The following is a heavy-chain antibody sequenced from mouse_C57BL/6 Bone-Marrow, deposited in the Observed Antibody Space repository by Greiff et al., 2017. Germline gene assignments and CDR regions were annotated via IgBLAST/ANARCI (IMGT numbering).Heavy chain of an antibody. CDR2: LYPRSGNT. Sequence: QVQLQQSGAELARPGASVKLSCKASGYTFTSYGISWVKQRPGQGLEWIGELYPRSGNTYYNEKFNGKATLTADQSSSTAYMELRSRTSEDSAVYFCGSTAQATYDYWGQGTTLTVSS. V-gene: IGHV1-81*01. CDR3: GSTAQATYDY. CDR1: GYTFTSYG. J-gene: IGHJ2*01. D-gene: IGHD3-2*02.